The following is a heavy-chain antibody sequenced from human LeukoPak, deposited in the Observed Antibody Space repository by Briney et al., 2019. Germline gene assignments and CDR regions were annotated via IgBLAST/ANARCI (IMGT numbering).Heavy chain of an antibody. J-gene: IGHJ6*03. CDR1: GYTFTSYY. CDR3: ARNPLMVRGVIISPWYYYYYMDV. V-gene: IGHV1-46*01. D-gene: IGHD3-10*01. CDR2: INPSGGST. Sequence: ASVKVSCKASGYTFTSYYMHWVRQAPGQGLEWMGIINPSGGSTSYAQKFQGRVTMTRDMSTSTVYMELGSLRSEDTAVYYCARNPLMVRGVIISPWYYYYYMDVWGKGTTVTVSS.